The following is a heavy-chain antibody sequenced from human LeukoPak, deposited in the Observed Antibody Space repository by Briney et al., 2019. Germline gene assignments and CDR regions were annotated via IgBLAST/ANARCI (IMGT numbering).Heavy chain of an antibody. D-gene: IGHD6-19*01. J-gene: IGHJ5*02. CDR3: ARGHPNYSSGWSLDP. CDR2: INHSGST. Sequence: SETLSLTCAVYGGSFSGYYWSWIRQPPGKGLEWIGEINHSGSTNYNPSLKSRVTISVDTSKNQFSLKLSSVTAAATAVYYCARGHPNYSSGWSLDPWGQGTLVTVSS. V-gene: IGHV4-34*01. CDR1: GGSFSGYY.